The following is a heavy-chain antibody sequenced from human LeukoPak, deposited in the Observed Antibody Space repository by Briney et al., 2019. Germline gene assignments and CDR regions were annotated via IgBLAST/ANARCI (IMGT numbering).Heavy chain of an antibody. CDR3: AKGTAVDRQYFEN. Sequence: GGSLRLSCAAPRFTFSACGMHWVRQAPGKGLEWVAAIPFDGSHKYYADSVKGRFTISRDNSMNTLYLQMNSLRAEDTAVYYCAKGTAVDRQYFENWGQGTLVTVSS. CDR2: IPFDGSHK. CDR1: RFTFSACG. D-gene: IGHD1-1*01. V-gene: IGHV3-30*18. J-gene: IGHJ4*02.